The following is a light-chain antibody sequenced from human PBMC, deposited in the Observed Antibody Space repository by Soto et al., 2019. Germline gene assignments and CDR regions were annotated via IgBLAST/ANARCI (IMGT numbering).Light chain of an antibody. V-gene: IGKV3-11*01. CDR2: DAS. J-gene: IGKJ4*01. CDR3: QQRSNWPLT. CDR1: QSVSSY. Sequence: EIVSTQSPATLSLSPGERASLSCRASQSVSSYLAWYQQKPGQAPRLLIYDASNRAAGLPARFSGSGSGTDFTLTISSLEPEDFAVYYCQQRSNWPLTFGGGTKVEIK.